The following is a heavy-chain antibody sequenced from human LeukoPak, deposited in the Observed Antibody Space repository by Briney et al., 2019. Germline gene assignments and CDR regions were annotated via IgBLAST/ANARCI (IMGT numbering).Heavy chain of an antibody. CDR2: ISSSSSYI. CDR1: GFTFSSYS. CDR3: PRVLSLSHLDY. Sequence: GGSLRLSCAASGFTFSSYSMNWVRQAPGKGLEWVSSISSSSSYICYADSVKGRFTISRDNAKNSLYLQMNSLRAEDTAVYYCPRVLSLSHLDYWGQGTLVTVSS. J-gene: IGHJ4*02. V-gene: IGHV3-21*01. D-gene: IGHD3-16*02.